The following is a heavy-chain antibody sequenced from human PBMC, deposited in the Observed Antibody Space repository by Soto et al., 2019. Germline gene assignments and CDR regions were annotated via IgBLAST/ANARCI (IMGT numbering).Heavy chain of an antibody. CDR2: IWYDGSNK. J-gene: IGHJ6*02. CDR3: ARDLCSSTSCYYNYYNGMDV. Sequence: GGSLRLSCAASGFTFSSYGMHWVRQAPGKGLEWVAVIWYDGSNKYYADSVKGRFTISRDNSKNTLYLQMNSLRAEDTAVYYCARDLCSSTSCYYNYYNGMDVWGQGTTVTVSS. CDR1: GFTFSSYG. D-gene: IGHD2-2*01. V-gene: IGHV3-33*01.